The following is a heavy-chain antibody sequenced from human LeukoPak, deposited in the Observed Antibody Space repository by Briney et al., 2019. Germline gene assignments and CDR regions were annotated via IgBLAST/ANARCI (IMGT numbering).Heavy chain of an antibody. CDR3: ARIGTAGITMVRGVIIDPDY. CDR2: ISAYNGNT. D-gene: IGHD3-10*01. Sequence: ASVKVSCKASGYTFTSYGISWVRQAPGQGLERMGWISAYNGNTNYAQKLQGRVTMTTDTSTSTAYMELRSLRSDDTAVYYCARIGTAGITMVRGVIIDPDYWGQGTLVTVSS. J-gene: IGHJ4*02. V-gene: IGHV1-18*04. CDR1: GYTFTSYG.